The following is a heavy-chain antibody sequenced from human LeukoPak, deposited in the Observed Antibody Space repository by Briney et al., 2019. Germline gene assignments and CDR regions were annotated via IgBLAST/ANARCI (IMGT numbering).Heavy chain of an antibody. D-gene: IGHD2-8*01. V-gene: IGHV4-4*02. CDR2: IYHSGST. CDR1: GGSISSSNW. J-gene: IGHJ6*02. Sequence: SETLSLTCAVSGGSISSSNWWSWVRQPPGKGLEWIGEIYHSGSTNYIPSLKSRVTISVDKSKNQFSLKLSSVTAADTAVYYCASVLYYYYGMDVWGQGTTVTVSS. CDR3: ASVLYYYYGMDV.